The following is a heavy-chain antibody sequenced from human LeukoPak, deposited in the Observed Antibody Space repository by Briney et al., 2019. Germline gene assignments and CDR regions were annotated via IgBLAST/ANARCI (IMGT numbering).Heavy chain of an antibody. J-gene: IGHJ4*02. CDR2: ISGSGGST. D-gene: IGHD6-19*01. CDR1: GFTFSSYA. Sequence: GGSLRLSCAASGFTFSSYAMSWVRQAPGKGLEWVSAISGSGGSTYYADSVKGRFTISRDNSKNTLYLQMNSLRAEDTAVYHCAKDRGSGWGIDYWGQGTLVTVSS. CDR3: AKDRGSGWGIDY. V-gene: IGHV3-23*01.